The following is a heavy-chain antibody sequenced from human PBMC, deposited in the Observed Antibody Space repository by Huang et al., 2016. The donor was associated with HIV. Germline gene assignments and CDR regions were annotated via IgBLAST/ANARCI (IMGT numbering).Heavy chain of an antibody. Sequence: QVQLVQSGAEVKKPGASVKVSCKASGYTFTSYYMHWVRQAPGQGLEWMGIISPRGGSTNYAQKFQGRVTMTRYTSTSTVYMALSSLGSEDTAVYYCARVSSYGYFDYWGQGTLVTVSS. CDR2: ISPRGGST. CDR3: ARVSSYGYFDY. D-gene: IGHD3-3*02. J-gene: IGHJ4*02. V-gene: IGHV1-46*01. CDR1: GYTFTSYY.